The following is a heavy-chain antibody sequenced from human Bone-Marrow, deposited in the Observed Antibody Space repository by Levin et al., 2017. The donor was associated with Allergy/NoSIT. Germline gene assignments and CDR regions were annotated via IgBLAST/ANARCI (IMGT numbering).Heavy chain of an antibody. D-gene: IGHD4-17*01. CDR2: IYYSGST. CDR1: GGSISSSSYY. J-gene: IGHJ4*02. V-gene: IGHV4-39*02. Sequence: SQTLSLTCTVSGGSISSSSYYWGWIRQPPGKGLEWIGSIYYSGSTYYNPSLKSRVTISVDTSKNQFSLKLSSVTAADTAVYYCAREGDYVVYFYWGQGTLVTVSS. CDR3: AREGDYVVYFY.